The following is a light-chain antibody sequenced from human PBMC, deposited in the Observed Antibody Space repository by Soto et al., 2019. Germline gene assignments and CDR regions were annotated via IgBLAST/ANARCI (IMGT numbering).Light chain of an antibody. Sequence: DIQMTQSPSSLSASVGDRVTIICRASQSVSTRLAWYQQKPGKAPKVLIYDASSWAGGVPSRFTGSGSGTEFSLTINSLQPDDFATYYCQQRSNWPPTFGQGTRLEIK. CDR3: QQRSNWPPT. V-gene: IGKV1-5*02. J-gene: IGKJ5*01. CDR2: DAS. CDR1: QSVSTR.